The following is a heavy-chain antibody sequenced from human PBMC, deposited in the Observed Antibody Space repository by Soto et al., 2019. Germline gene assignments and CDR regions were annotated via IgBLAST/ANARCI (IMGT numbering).Heavy chain of an antibody. Sequence: GGSLRLSCAASGFTFSSYAMHWVRQAPGKGLEWVAVISYDGSNKYYADSVKGRFTISRDNSKNTLYLQMNSLRAEDTAVYYCARSLSRRVYSYGYFYYYYGMDVWGQGTTVTVSS. J-gene: IGHJ6*02. CDR2: ISYDGSNK. V-gene: IGHV3-30-3*01. CDR3: ARSLSRRVYSYGYFYYYYGMDV. D-gene: IGHD5-18*01. CDR1: GFTFSSYA.